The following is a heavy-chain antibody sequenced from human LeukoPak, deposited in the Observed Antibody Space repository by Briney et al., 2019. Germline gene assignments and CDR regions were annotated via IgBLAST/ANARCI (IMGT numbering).Heavy chain of an antibody. J-gene: IGHJ3*02. CDR3: ARVWVGAFDI. CDR2: ISSSGSTI. D-gene: IGHD1-26*01. V-gene: IGHV3-48*03. Sequence: GGSLRLSCAASGFTFSSSAMNWVRQAPGKGLEWVSYISSSGSTIYYADSVKGRFTISRDNAKNSLYLQMNSLRAEDTAVYYCARVWVGAFDIWGQGTMVTVSS. CDR1: GFTFSSSA.